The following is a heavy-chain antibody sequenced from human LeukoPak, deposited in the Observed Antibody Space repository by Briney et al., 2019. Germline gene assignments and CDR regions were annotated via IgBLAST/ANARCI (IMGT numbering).Heavy chain of an antibody. J-gene: IGHJ4*02. CDR3: ASSSGSYYNPLDY. CDR2: INPNSGGT. Sequence: ASVKVSCKASGGTFSSYAISWVRQAPGQGLEWMGWINPNSGGTNYAQKFQGWVTMTRDTSISTAYMELSRLRSDDTAVYYCASSSGSYYNPLDYWGQGTLVTVSS. D-gene: IGHD3-10*01. V-gene: IGHV1-2*04. CDR1: GGTFSSYA.